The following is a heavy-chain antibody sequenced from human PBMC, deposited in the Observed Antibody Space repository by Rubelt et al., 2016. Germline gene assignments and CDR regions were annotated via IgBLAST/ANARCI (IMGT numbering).Heavy chain of an antibody. V-gene: IGHV4-61*01. CDR3: AGRQWGGYYFDS. D-gene: IGHD1-26*01. CDR1: GYSISSGYY. CDR2: LYYSGST. J-gene: IGHJ4*02. Sequence: QVQLQESGPGLVKPSETLSLTCTVSGYSISSGYYWGWIRQPPGKGLEWIGYLYYSGSTNYNPSLKSRVTISVDTSKNQFSLRLSSGTAADTAVYYCAGRQWGGYYFDSWGQGTLVTVSS.